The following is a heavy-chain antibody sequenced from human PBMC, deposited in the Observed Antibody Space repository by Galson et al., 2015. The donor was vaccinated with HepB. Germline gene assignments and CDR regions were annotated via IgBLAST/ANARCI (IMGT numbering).Heavy chain of an antibody. V-gene: IGHV1-69*04. J-gene: IGHJ6*03. CDR1: GGTFSGYA. D-gene: IGHD2-2*01. CDR2: IIPILGIA. Sequence: SVKVSCKASGGTFSGYAISWVRQAPGQGLEWMGRIIPILGIANYAQKFQGRVTITADKSTSTAYMELSSLRSEDTAVYYRASYGRVVVVPADHYYYYMDVWGKGTTVTVSS. CDR3: ASYGRVVVVPADHYYYYMDV.